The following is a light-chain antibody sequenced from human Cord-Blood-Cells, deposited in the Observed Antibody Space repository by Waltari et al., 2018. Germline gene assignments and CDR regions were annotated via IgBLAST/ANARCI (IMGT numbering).Light chain of an antibody. CDR2: AAS. J-gene: IGKJ2*01. CDR1: QSISSY. Sequence: MTQPPSSLYVYVRDRATLTCRASQSISSYLNWYQQKPGKAPKLLIYAASSLQSGVPSRFSGSGSGTDFTLTISSLQPEDFATYYCQQSYSTPYTFGQGTKLEIK. V-gene: IGKV1-39*01. CDR3: QQSYSTPYT.